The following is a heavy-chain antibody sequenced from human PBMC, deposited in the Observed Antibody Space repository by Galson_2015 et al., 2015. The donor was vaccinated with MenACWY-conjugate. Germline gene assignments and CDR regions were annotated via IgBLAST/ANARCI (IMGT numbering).Heavy chain of an antibody. CDR3: AKERDLVGTTYYFDA. J-gene: IGHJ4*02. D-gene: IGHD5-12*01. CDR1: GFTFRNYW. Sequence: SLRLSCAASGFTFRNYWMTWVRQAPGKGLEWVASIKKDGSDKYYSDSVKGRFTISRDNSKTTMFLQMNTLRPEDTAVYYCAKERDLVGTTYYFDAWGQGTLVTVSS. V-gene: IGHV3-7*01. CDR2: IKKDGSDK.